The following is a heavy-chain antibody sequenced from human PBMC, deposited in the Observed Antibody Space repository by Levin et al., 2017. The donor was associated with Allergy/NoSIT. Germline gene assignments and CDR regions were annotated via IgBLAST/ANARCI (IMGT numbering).Heavy chain of an antibody. CDR2: ISYDGNNK. CDR3: ARVALDTAMVVSHINGYFNI. V-gene: IGHV3-30*09. CDR1: GFTFKNYA. D-gene: IGHD5-18*01. Sequence: GGSLRLSCAASGFTFKNYAMHSVRQAPGKGLEWVAVISYDGNNKFSAGSVKGRFAISRDNSKNTLYLQMNSLRTEDTAVYYCARVALDTAMVVSHINGYFNIWGRGTLVTVSS. J-gene: IGHJ2*01.